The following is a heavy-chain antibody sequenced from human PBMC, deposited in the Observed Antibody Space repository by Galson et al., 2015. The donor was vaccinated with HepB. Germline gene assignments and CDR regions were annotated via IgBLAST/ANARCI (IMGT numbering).Heavy chain of an antibody. CDR1: GFTFSSYW. CDR3: ARVVFPEEAFDI. V-gene: IGHV3-74*01. J-gene: IGHJ3*02. Sequence: SLRLSCAASGFTFSSYWMHWVRQAPGKGLVWVSRINSDGSSTSYADSVKGRFTISRDNAKNTLYLQMNSLRAEDTAVYYCARVVFPEEAFDIWGQGTMVTVSS. D-gene: IGHD3-16*01. CDR2: INSDGSST.